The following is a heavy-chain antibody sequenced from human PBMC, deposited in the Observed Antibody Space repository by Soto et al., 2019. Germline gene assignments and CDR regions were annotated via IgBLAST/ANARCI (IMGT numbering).Heavy chain of an antibody. CDR1: GGSVNSGNYY. D-gene: IGHD2-15*01. CDR3: ARTVLSGGSLIGAFHI. Sequence: QVQLQESGPGLVKPSETLSLTCTVSGGSVNSGNYYWNWIRQPPGKGLEWMGYIYYSGSTNYNPSLKSRVTISLDTSKNQFSLTLSSVTTADTAVYYCARTVLSGGSLIGAFHIWGQGTMVTVSS. J-gene: IGHJ3*02. CDR2: IYYSGST. V-gene: IGHV4-61*01.